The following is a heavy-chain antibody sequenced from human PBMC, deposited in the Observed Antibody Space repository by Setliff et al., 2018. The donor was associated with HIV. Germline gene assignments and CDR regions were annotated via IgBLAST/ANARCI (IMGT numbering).Heavy chain of an antibody. D-gene: IGHD6-19*01. CDR3: GRGRSGWGPYFDS. J-gene: IGHJ4*02. CDR1: GFTFSSYA. CDR2: ISYDGSNK. V-gene: IGHV3-30*04. Sequence: GGSLRLSCAASGFTFSSYAMHWVRQAPGKGLEWVAVISYDGSNKYYADSVKGRFTISRDNSKNTLYLQMNSLRAEDTAVYYCGRGRSGWGPYFDSWGTGTLVTVSS.